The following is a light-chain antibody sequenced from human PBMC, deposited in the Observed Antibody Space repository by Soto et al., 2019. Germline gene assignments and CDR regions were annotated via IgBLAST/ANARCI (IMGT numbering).Light chain of an antibody. CDR3: QQYVNSPVT. CDR2: GAS. CDR1: QRVNSSY. J-gene: IGKJ2*01. Sequence: PGEGATLSCRASQRVNSSYLAWYQQKPGQAPRLLISGASDRATGVPARVSGSGSGTDFTLTISRLEPEDFAVYYCQQYVNSPVTFGQGTKVDIK. V-gene: IGKV3-20*01.